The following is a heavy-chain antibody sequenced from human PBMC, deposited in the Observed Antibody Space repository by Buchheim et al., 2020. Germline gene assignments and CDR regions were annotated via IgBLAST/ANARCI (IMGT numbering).Heavy chain of an antibody. V-gene: IGHV3-30*18. CDR1: GFTFRTYG. D-gene: IGHD4-17*01. J-gene: IGHJ6*02. CDR2: ISFDGTKN. CDR3: AKDQYGDHEGGMDV. Sequence: QVQLVESGGGVVQPGRSLRLSCEASGFTFRTYGMNWVRQAPGKGLEWVAVISFDGTKNYYAESVKGRFTISRDNSKNMLYLQMDSLRGEDTAVYYCAKDQYGDHEGGMDVWGQGTT.